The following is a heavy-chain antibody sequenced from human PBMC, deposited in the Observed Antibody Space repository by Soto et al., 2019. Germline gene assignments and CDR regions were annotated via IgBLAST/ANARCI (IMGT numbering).Heavy chain of an antibody. CDR1: GFTFSSYA. CDR3: AKAQYDFWSGYPSRYFDY. CDR2: ISGGGGTT. Sequence: TGGSLRLSCAASGFTFSSYAMSWVRQAPGKGLEWVSAISGGGGTTYYADSVKGRFTISRDNSKNTLYLQMNSLRAEDTAVYYCAKAQYDFWSGYPSRYFDYWGQGTLVTVSS. D-gene: IGHD3-3*01. V-gene: IGHV3-23*01. J-gene: IGHJ4*02.